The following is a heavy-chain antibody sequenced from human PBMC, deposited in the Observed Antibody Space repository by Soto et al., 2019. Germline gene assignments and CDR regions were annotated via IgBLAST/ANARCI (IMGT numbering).Heavy chain of an antibody. D-gene: IGHD3-3*01. V-gene: IGHV3-21*01. CDR3: ARDRNLDSDCSRGYSQNGMDV. Sequence: VGSLRLSCAASGFTFSSYSMNWVRQAPGKGLEWVSSIRSNSSYIYYADSVKGRFTISRDNSKNSLYLQMNSLRAEDTAVYYCARDRNLDSDCSRGYSQNGMDVWGQGTTVTVYS. CDR2: IRSNSSYI. CDR1: GFTFSSYS. J-gene: IGHJ6*01.